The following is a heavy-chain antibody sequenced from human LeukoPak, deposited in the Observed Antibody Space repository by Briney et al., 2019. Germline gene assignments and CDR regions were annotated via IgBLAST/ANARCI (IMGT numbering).Heavy chain of an antibody. V-gene: IGHV4-4*02. D-gene: IGHD2/OR15-2a*01. CDR2: IYRGERTNYERT. CDR1: GGSISSDNW. Sequence: PSETLSLTCAVSGGSISSDNWWSWVRQPPGKGLEWIGDIYRGERTNYERTNYDPSLKSRVTISVDTSKNQFSLKLSSVTAADTAVYYCASCNAKTSLTNFDYWGQGTLVTVSS. J-gene: IGHJ4*02. CDR3: ASCNAKTSLTNFDY.